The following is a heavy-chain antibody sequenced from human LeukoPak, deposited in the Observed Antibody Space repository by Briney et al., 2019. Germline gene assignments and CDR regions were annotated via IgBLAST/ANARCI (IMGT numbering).Heavy chain of an antibody. V-gene: IGHV4-59*08. Sequence: SETLSHTSTVSGGSISFYYWSWIRQPPGKGLEWIGYIYYSGSTNYNPSLKSRVTISVDTSNNQFSLKLSSVTAADTAVYYCARRDNSGWNYFDYWGQGPVVTVSS. CDR3: ARRDNSGWNYFDY. CDR1: GGSISFYY. D-gene: IGHD6-19*01. CDR2: IYYSGST. J-gene: IGHJ4*02.